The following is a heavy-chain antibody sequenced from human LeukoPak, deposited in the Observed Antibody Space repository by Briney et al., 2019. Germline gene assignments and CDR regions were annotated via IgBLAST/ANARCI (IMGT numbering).Heavy chain of an antibody. CDR1: GYTFTVYY. CDR3: ATYYDFWSGYDS. D-gene: IGHD3-3*01. J-gene: IGHJ4*02. Sequence: ASVKVSCTASGYTFTVYYMHWVRQAPGQGLEWMGRINPNSGGTNYAQKFQGRVTMTRDTSISTAYMELSRLRSDDTAVYYCATYYDFWSGYDSWGQGTLVTVSS. CDR2: INPNSGGT. V-gene: IGHV1-2*06.